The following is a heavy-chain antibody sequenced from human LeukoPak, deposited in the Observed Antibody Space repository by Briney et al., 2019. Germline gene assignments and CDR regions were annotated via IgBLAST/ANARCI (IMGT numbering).Heavy chain of an antibody. Sequence: TGGSLRLSCAASGFTFESYGMHWVRQAPGKGLEWVALISYDGSNEYYAESVKGRFTISRDKSRNTLYLQMNSLRPEDTAVYYCAKGTLEWLFSGMYYFDYWGQGTLVTVSS. CDR1: GFTFESYG. D-gene: IGHD3-3*01. CDR3: AKGTLEWLFSGMYYFDY. J-gene: IGHJ4*02. CDR2: ISYDGSNE. V-gene: IGHV3-30*18.